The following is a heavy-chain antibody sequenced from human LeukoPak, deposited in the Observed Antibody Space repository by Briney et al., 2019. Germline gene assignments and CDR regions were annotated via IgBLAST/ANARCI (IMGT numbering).Heavy chain of an antibody. CDR1: GGSISSNY. CDR3: ARLTVVKNADDY. J-gene: IGHJ4*02. V-gene: IGHV4-59*08. CDR2: IYSSGSA. D-gene: IGHD4-23*01. Sequence: PSETLSVTCTVSGGSISSNYWSWIRQPPGKGLEWIGYIYSSGSANYNPSLKSRVTISVDTSKNQFSLKLSSVTAADTAVYYCARLTVVKNADDYWGQGTLVTVSS.